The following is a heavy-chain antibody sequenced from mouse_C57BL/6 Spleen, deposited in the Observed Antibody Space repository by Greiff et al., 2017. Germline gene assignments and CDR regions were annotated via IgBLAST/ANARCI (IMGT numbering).Heavy chain of an antibody. CDR2: INPNNGGT. J-gene: IGHJ2*01. Sequence: VQLQQSGPELVKPGASVKMSCKASGYTFTDYNMHWVKQSHGKSLEWIGYINPNNGGTSTNQKFKGKATLTVNKSSSTAYMELRSLTSEDSAVYYCARYDGYYNYYFDYWGQGTTLTVSS. CDR3: ARYDGYYNYYFDY. V-gene: IGHV1-22*01. D-gene: IGHD2-3*01. CDR1: GYTFTDYN.